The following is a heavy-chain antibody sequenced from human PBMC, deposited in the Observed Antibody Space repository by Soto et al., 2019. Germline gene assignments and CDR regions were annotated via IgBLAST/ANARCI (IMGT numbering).Heavy chain of an antibody. V-gene: IGHV3-48*01. CDR3: TRHDYGDYASRH. J-gene: IGHJ1*01. CDR2: ISSSSSTI. D-gene: IGHD4-17*01. Sequence: EVQLVESGGGLVQPGGSLRLSCAASGFTFSSYSMNWVRQAPGKGLEWVSYISSSSSTIYYADSVKGRFTISRDNAKNSLYLHMNSLRAEDTAVYYCTRHDYGDYASRHWGQGTLVTVSS. CDR1: GFTFSSYS.